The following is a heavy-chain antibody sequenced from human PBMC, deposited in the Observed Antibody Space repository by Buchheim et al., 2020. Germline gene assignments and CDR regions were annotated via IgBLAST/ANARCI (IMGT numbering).Heavy chain of an antibody. CDR1: GYTFTSYY. J-gene: IGHJ4*02. CDR2: INPSAGST. D-gene: IGHD1-26*01. Sequence: QVQLVQSGAEVKEPGAPVKVSCKASGYTFTSYYMHWVRQAPGQGLEWMGVINPSAGSTTYAQKFQGRPTMTRDTSTTTVYMEVGSLRVEDTAVYFCARAASSGRRFDYWGQGT. V-gene: IGHV1-46*01. CDR3: ARAASSGRRFDY.